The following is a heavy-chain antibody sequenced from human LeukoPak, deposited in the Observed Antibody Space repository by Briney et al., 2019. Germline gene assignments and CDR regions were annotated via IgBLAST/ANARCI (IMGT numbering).Heavy chain of an antibody. Sequence: PSETLSLTCTVSGGSINSHYWSWIRQPPGKGLEWIGYIYYSGTTSYNPSLKSRVTISVDTSRNQFSLKLSSVTAADTAVYYCASGDDYSNYYFNYWGQGTLVTVSS. V-gene: IGHV4-59*11. D-gene: IGHD4-11*01. J-gene: IGHJ4*02. CDR3: ASGDDYSNYYFNY. CDR2: IYYSGTT. CDR1: GGSINSHY.